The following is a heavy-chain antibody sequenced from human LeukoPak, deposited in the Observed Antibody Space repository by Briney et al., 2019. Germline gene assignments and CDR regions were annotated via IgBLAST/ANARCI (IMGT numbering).Heavy chain of an antibody. CDR2: IYYSVST. J-gene: IGHJ4*02. Sequence: SETLSLTCTVSGGSISSSYWSWIRQPPGKGLEWIGYIYYSVSTNYNPSLKSRVTMSVDTSKSQFSLKLISVTAADTAVYYCASTSGYCSGGNCYSAFDYGGQGTLVTVSS. D-gene: IGHD2-15*01. V-gene: IGHV4-59*01. CDR3: ASTSGYCSGGNCYSAFDY. CDR1: GGSISSSY.